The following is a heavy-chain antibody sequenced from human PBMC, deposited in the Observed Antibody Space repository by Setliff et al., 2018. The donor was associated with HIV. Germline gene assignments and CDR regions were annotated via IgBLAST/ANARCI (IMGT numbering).Heavy chain of an antibody. V-gene: IGHV5-51*01. CDR1: GYSFTNYW. Sequence: PGESLKISCTGSGYSFTNYWIAWVRQMPGKGLEWMGIIYPADSDTTYNPSFQGQVTISADKSISTAYLQWSSLKASDTAMYYCARHGGYNPLDYWGQGTLVTVSS. D-gene: IGHD5-12*01. J-gene: IGHJ4*02. CDR3: ARHGGYNPLDY. CDR2: IYPADSDT.